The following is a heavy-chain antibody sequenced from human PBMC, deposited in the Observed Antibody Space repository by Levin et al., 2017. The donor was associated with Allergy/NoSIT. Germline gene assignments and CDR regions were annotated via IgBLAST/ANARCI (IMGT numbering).Heavy chain of an antibody. J-gene: IGHJ4*02. V-gene: IGHV1-18*01. CDR3: ARVEILGYCSGGSCYSDY. D-gene: IGHD2-15*01. CDR2: ISAYNGNT. CDR1: GYTFTSYG. Sequence: ASVKVSCKASGYTFTSYGISWVRQAPGQGLEWMGWISAYNGNTNYAQKLQGRVTMTTDTSTSTAYMELRSLRSDDTAVYYCARVEILGYCSGGSCYSDYWGQGTLVTVSS.